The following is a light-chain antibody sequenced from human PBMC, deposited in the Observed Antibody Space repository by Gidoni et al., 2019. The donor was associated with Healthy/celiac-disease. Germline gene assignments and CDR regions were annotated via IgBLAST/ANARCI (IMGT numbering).Light chain of an antibody. CDR2: DAS. J-gene: IGKJ4*01. V-gene: IGKV1-33*01. CDR3: QQYDNPFT. Sequence: DIQMTQSPSSLSASVGDRVTITCQASQDISNYLNWYQQKPGKATMLLIYDASNLETGVPSRFSGSGSGTDFTFTISSLQPEDIATYYCQQYDNPFTFGGXTKVEIK. CDR1: QDISNY.